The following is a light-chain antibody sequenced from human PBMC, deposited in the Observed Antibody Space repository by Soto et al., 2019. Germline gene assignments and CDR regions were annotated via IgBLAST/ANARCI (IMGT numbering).Light chain of an antibody. V-gene: IGKV1-39*01. CDR3: QQSYSTPIT. CDR1: QSISNF. CDR2: AAS. J-gene: IGKJ5*01. Sequence: DIQMTQSPSSLSATLGDRVTITCRASQSISNFLNWYQQKPGKAPKLLIYAASSLQSGVPSRFSGSGSGTDLTLTISSLQPEDFATYYCQQSYSTPITFGQGTRLEIK.